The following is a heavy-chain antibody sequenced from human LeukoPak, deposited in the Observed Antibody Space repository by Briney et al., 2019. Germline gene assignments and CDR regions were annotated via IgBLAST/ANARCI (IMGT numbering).Heavy chain of an antibody. CDR1: GFTFSSYG. V-gene: IGHV3-30*02. D-gene: IGHD2-2*01. CDR3: ARDALRLYCSSTSCIKPSYYMDV. Sequence: GGSLRLSCAASGFTFSSYGIHWVGQAPGKGLEWVAFIRYVGSKKNYANSVKGRLTTSRDNSKNTLYLQMNSLRAEDTAVYYCARDALRLYCSSTSCIKPSYYMDVWGKGTTVTVSS. CDR2: IRYVGSKK. J-gene: IGHJ6*03.